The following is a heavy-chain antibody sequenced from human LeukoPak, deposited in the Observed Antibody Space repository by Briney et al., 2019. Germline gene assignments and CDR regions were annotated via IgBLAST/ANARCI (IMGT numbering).Heavy chain of an antibody. V-gene: IGHV1-69*13. CDR2: IIPIFGTA. Sequence: SVKVSCKASGGTVSRYPISWVRQAPGQGLEWMGGIIPIFGTANYAQKFQGRVTITADESTSTSYMELSSLRSEDTAVYYCARDRPGRYCSTISCYSASPFDPWGQGTLVTVSS. CDR1: GGTVSRYP. CDR3: ARDRPGRYCSTISCYSASPFDP. J-gene: IGHJ5*02. D-gene: IGHD2-2*02.